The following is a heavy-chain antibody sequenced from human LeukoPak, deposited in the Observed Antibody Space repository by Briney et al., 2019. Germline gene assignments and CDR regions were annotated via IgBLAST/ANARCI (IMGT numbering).Heavy chain of an antibody. V-gene: IGHV3-48*02. J-gene: IGHJ4*02. D-gene: IGHD2-2*03. CDR2: ISGSGTTT. Sequence: GESLKISCAASGFTFKTYSLNWVRQPPGKGLQWLAYISGSGTTTFYADSLRGRFSISRDNARNLLFLQMNSLSDGDTAVYFCARNDIYYQGNNGYETLFDYWGQGTPVTVSS. CDR1: GFTFKTYS. CDR3: ARNDIYYQGNNGYETLFDY.